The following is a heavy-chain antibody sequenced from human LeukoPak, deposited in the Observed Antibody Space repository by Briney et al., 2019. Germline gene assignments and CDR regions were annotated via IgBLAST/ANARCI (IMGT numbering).Heavy chain of an antibody. Sequence: GASVKVSCKASGYTFTDYYIHWVRQAPGQGLEWMAWIRPFSGGTRYAQKFQDRVTLTRDTSISTAYMELSRLRSDDTAVYYCARESARGPRGFDYWGQGTLVTVSS. V-gene: IGHV1-2*02. CDR2: IRPFSGGT. CDR3: ARESARGPRGFDY. J-gene: IGHJ4*02. CDR1: GYTFTDYY.